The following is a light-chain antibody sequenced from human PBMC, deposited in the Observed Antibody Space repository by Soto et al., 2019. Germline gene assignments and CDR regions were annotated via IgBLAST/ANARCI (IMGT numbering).Light chain of an antibody. Sequence: DIVLTQSPATLSLSPGGRATLSCRASQSVSSYLAWYQQKPGQAPRLLIYDASNRATGIPARFSGSGSGTDFTLTISSLEPEDFAVYYCQQRSNWPPITLGQGTRLEIK. V-gene: IGKV3-11*01. CDR2: DAS. CDR1: QSVSSY. CDR3: QQRSNWPPIT. J-gene: IGKJ5*01.